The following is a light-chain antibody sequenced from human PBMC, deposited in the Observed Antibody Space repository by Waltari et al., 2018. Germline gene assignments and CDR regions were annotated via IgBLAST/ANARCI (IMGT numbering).Light chain of an antibody. V-gene: IGKV1-17*02. CDR3: QQAKTAPYS. CDR2: YAN. CDR1: HDINIY. Sequence: DIQVSQSPYSLSASVGDRVTITCRTSHDINIYLDWYQQKPGKATKLLIYYANNLTSGVPSRFSGSGSGTEFSLTINNRQPEDFATYFCQQAKTAPYSFGQGTEVEIK. J-gene: IGKJ2*03.